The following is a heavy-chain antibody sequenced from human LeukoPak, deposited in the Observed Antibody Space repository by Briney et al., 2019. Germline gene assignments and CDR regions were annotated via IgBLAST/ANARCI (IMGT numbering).Heavy chain of an antibody. J-gene: IGHJ4*02. CDR2: TYYRSKWYN. V-gene: IGHV6-1*01. CDR3: ARERIGISAALDLSTRVDYFDY. CDR1: GDSASSNSAA. Sequence: SQTLSLTCAISGDSASSNSAAWNWIRQSPSRGLEWLGRTYYRSKWYNDYAVSVKSRITINPDTSKNQFSLQLNSVTPEDTAVYYCARERIGISAALDLSTRVDYFDYWGQGTLVTVSS. D-gene: IGHD6-13*01.